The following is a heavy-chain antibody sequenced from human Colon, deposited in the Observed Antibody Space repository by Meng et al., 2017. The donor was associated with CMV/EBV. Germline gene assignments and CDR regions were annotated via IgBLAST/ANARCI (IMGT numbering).Heavy chain of an antibody. Sequence: ASVKVSCKASGYTFTSYHIHWVRQAPGQGLEWVGMINPSDGGPTYAQKFQGRVNMTRDTSTSTVYMDLSSLRSEDTALYFCAREYCTAFTCSYNPHWFDPWGQGTLVTVSS. J-gene: IGHJ5*02. CDR3: AREYCTAFTCSYNPHWFDP. CDR1: GYTFTSYH. V-gene: IGHV1-46*01. D-gene: IGHD2-8*02. CDR2: INPSDGGP.